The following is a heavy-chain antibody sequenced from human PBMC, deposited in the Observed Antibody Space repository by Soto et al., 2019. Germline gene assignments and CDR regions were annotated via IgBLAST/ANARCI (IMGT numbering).Heavy chain of an antibody. Sequence: PSETLSLTCAVYGGSFSGYYWSWIRQPPGKGLEWIGEINHSGSTNYNPSLKSRVTISVDTSKNQFSLKLSSVTAADTAVYYCARREGYCSGGSCYSDWFDPWGQGTLVTVSS. CDR3: ARREGYCSGGSCYSDWFDP. J-gene: IGHJ5*02. CDR2: INHSGST. V-gene: IGHV4-34*01. CDR1: GGSFSGYY. D-gene: IGHD2-15*01.